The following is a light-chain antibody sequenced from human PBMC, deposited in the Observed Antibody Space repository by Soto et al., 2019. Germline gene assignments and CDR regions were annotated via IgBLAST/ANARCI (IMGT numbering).Light chain of an antibody. V-gene: IGKV3-15*01. J-gene: IGKJ2*01. CDR1: QSVSNN. CDR3: QQYNNWPPYT. Sequence: EIVMTQSPATLSVSPGERATLSCRASQSVSNNLAWYQQKPGQAPRLLTYGASTRATGIPARFSGSGSGTEFTLTISSLQSEDFAFYYCQQYNNWPPYTFGQGTKLEIK. CDR2: GAS.